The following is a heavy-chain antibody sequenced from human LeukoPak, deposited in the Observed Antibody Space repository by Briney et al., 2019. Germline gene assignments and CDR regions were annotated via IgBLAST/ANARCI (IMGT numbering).Heavy chain of an antibody. J-gene: IGHJ4*02. V-gene: IGHV4-4*02. CDR1: GGSISNTNW. CDR3: ARLMVGVTIAYFDY. D-gene: IGHD1-26*01. CDR2: VNLQGNT. Sequence: PSETLSLTCGVSGGSISNTNWWTWVRQPPGKGLEWIGEVNLQGNTNYNPSLKSRVAISVDKSENHIPLNLSSVTAADTAVYYCARLMVGVTIAYFDYWGQGTLVTVSS.